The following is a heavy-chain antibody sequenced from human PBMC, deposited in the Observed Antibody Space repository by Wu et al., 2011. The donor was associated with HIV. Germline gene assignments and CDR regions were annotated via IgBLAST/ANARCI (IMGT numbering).Heavy chain of an antibody. CDR3: ARLEDTAMDFDY. CDR1: GYTFTSYG. Sequence: GPSVKVSCKASGYTFTSYGISWVRQAPGQGLKWMGWIXGXNGDTHYVPNLQDRVTITADTSTSTAYMELRSLRSDDTAVYYCARLEDTAMDFDYWGQGTLVTVSS. V-gene: IGHV1-18*01. D-gene: IGHD5-18*01. J-gene: IGHJ4*02. CDR2: IXGXNGDT.